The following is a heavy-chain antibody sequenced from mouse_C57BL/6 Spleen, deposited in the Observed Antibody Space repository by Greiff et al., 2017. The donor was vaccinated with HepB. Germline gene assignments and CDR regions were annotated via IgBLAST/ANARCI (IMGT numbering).Heavy chain of an antibody. Sequence: VQLQQSGPELVKPGASVKISCKASGYAFSSSWMNWVKQRPGKGLEWIGRIYPGDGDTNYNGKFKGKATLTADKSSSTAYMQLSSLTSEDSAVYCCAREGANWASYFDYWGQGTTLTVSS. V-gene: IGHV1-82*01. CDR2: IYPGDGDT. CDR3: AREGANWASYFDY. CDR1: GYAFSSSW. D-gene: IGHD4-1*01. J-gene: IGHJ2*01.